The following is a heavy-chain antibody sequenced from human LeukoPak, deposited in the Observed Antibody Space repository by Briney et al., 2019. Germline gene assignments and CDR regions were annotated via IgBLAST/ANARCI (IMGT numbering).Heavy chain of an antibody. Sequence: SETLSLTCAVSGYSISSGYYWGWIRQPPGKGLEWIGIIYRSGSTYYNPSLKSRVTISVDTSKNQFSLKLKSVTAADTAVYYCARGSFVVIPAAMNLGLDNWGQGTLVTVSS. D-gene: IGHD2-2*01. V-gene: IGHV4-38-2*01. CDR2: IYRSGST. J-gene: IGHJ4*02. CDR3: ARGSFVVIPAAMNLGLDN. CDR1: GYSISSGYY.